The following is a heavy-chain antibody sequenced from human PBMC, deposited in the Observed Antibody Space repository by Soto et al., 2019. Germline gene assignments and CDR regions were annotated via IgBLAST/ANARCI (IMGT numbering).Heavy chain of an antibody. V-gene: IGHV3-30*18. D-gene: IGHD3-22*01. J-gene: IGHJ3*01. Sequence: GGSLRLSCAASGFTFSSYGMHWVRQAPGKGLEWVAVISYDGSNKYYADSVKGRFTISRDNSKNTLYLQMNSLRAEDTAVYYCAKDSSGYYWGPPLNWGQGTMVTVSS. CDR2: ISYDGSNK. CDR1: GFTFSSYG. CDR3: AKDSSGYYWGPPLN.